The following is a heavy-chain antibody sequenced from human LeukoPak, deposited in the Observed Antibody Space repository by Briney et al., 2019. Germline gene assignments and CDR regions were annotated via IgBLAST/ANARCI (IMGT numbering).Heavy chain of an antibody. J-gene: IGHJ4*02. V-gene: IGHV1-69*04. CDR1: GGTFSSHS. Sequence: SVKVSCKAPGGTFSSHSLNWVRQAPGRGLEWMGRIIPILGVENYAQNFQGRATITADKSTSTFYMELSSLRFEDTALYYCARDREMATGGFDYWGQGTLVTVSS. CDR2: IIPILGVE. CDR3: ARDREMATGGFDY. D-gene: IGHD5-24*01.